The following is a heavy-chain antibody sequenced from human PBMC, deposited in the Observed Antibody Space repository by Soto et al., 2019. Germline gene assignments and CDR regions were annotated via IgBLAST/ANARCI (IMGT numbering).Heavy chain of an antibody. D-gene: IGHD2-15*01. V-gene: IGHV1-3*01. Sequence: ASVKVSCKASGYTFTSYAMHWVRQAPGQRLEWMGWINAGNGNTKYSQKFQGRVTITRDTSASTAYMELSSLRSEDTAVFYCASMLVYCSGGSCYIGLDNAFDIWCQGTMVTVSS. J-gene: IGHJ3*02. CDR2: INAGNGNT. CDR1: GYTFTSYA. CDR3: ASMLVYCSGGSCYIGLDNAFDI.